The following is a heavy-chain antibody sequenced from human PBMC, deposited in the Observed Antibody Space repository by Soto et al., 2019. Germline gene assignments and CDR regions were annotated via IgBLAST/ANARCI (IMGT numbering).Heavy chain of an antibody. CDR1: GFTVNSNY. Sequence: EVQLVESGGGLVQPGGSLRLSCAASGFTVNSNYMSWVRQAPGKGLEWVSVIYSDGSTYYADSVKGRFIISRDNSNNTLYFQMNSLRAEDTAVYYCATLTKYDIWTGVYPCWGQGTRVTVSS. V-gene: IGHV3-66*01. J-gene: IGHJ4*02. D-gene: IGHD3-9*01. CDR3: ATLTKYDIWTGVYPC. CDR2: IYSDGST.